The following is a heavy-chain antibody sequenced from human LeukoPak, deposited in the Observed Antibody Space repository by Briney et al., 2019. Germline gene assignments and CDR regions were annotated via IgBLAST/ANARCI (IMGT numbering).Heavy chain of an antibody. CDR3: ARGRYSSRSGGYYFDI. CDR1: GFTFKNHG. J-gene: IGHJ4*02. V-gene: IGHV3-33*01. Sequence: GGSLRLSCAASGFTFKNHGMHWVRQAPGKGLEWVAVIWYDGSIKYYADSVKGRFTISRDNSKNILYMQMNSLRDEDTAVYYCARGRYSSRSGGYYFDIWGQGTLVTVSS. D-gene: IGHD2-2*01. CDR2: IWYDGSIK.